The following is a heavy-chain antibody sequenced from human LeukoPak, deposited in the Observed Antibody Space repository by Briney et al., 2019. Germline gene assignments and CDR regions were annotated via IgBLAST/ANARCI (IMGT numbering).Heavy chain of an antibody. J-gene: IGHJ6*04. D-gene: IGHD3-10*02. Sequence: GGSLRLSCAASGFTFNSYSMHWVRQAPGKGLEWVTAISDDETYKLYADSVKGRFTISRDNAKNSLYLQMNSLRAEDTAVYYCAELGITMIGGVWGKGTTVTISS. CDR1: GFTFNSYS. V-gene: IGHV3-30-3*01. CDR3: AELGITMIGGV. CDR2: ISDDETYK.